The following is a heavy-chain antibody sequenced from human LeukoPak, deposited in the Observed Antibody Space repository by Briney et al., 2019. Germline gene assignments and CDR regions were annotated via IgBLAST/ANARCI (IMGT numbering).Heavy chain of an antibody. J-gene: IGHJ6*02. CDR1: GFTFSSYA. V-gene: IGHV3-23*01. Sequence: PGGSLRLSCAASGFTFSSYAVSWVRQAPGKGLEWVSAISGSGGSTYYADSVKGRFTISRDNSKNTLYLQMNSLRAEDTAVYYCAGAVRSYGYYYYGMDVWGQGTTVTVSS. CDR3: AGAVRSYGYYYYGMDV. CDR2: ISGSGGST. D-gene: IGHD5-18*01.